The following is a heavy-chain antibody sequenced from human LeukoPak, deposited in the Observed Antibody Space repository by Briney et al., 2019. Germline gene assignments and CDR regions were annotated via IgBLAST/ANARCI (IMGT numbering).Heavy chain of an antibody. Sequence: SETLSLTCTVSGYSISSGYYWGRIRQPPGKGLEWIGSIYHSGSTYYNPSLKSRVTISVDTSKNQFSLKLSSVTAADTAVYYCARAVLYYYDSSGYFYRNHFDYWGQGTLVTVSS. D-gene: IGHD3-22*01. J-gene: IGHJ4*02. CDR1: GYSISSGYY. CDR3: ARAVLYYYDSSGYFYRNHFDY. CDR2: IYHSGST. V-gene: IGHV4-38-2*02.